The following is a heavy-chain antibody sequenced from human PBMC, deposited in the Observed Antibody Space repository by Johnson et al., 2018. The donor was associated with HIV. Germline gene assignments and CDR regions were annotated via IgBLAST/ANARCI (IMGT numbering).Heavy chain of an antibody. V-gene: IGHV3-30*04. D-gene: IGHD6-13*01. Sequence: QVQLVESGGGLVQPGRSLRLSCAASGFTFSSYAMHWVRQAPGKGLEWVAVISYDGSNKYYADSVKGRFTISRDNSKNTLSLQMNSLTSEDTALYYCVRGSLTDDSFAAWGQGTMVLVSS. CDR3: VRGSLTDDSFAA. CDR1: GFTFSSYA. J-gene: IGHJ3*01. CDR2: ISYDGSNK.